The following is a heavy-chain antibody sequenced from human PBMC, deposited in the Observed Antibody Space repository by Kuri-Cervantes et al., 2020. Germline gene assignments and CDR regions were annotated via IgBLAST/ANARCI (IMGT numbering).Heavy chain of an antibody. Sequence: GESLKISCAASGFTFSSYGMNWVRQAPGKGLVWVSRINSDGSSTSYADSVKGRFTISRDNAKNTLYLQMNSLRAEDTAVYYCARGYDFWSGYWVGMDVWGQGTTVTVSS. D-gene: IGHD3-3*01. CDR1: GFTFSSYG. CDR2: INSDGSST. J-gene: IGHJ6*02. CDR3: ARGYDFWSGYWVGMDV. V-gene: IGHV3-74*01.